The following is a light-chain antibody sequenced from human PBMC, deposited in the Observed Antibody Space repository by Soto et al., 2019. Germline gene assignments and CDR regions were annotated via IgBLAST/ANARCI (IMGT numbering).Light chain of an antibody. Sequence: DIQMTQSPSTLSASVGDRVTITYRASQSFSSWLAWYQQKPGKAPKLLIYDASSLESGVPSRFSGSGSGTEFTLTISSLQPDDFATYYCQQYISYPWTFGQGTKVEIK. CDR2: DAS. CDR1: QSFSSW. CDR3: QQYISYPWT. J-gene: IGKJ1*01. V-gene: IGKV1-5*01.